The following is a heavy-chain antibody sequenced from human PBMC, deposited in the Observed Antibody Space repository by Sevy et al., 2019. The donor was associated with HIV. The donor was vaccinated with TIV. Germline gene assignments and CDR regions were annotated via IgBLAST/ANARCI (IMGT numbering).Heavy chain of an antibody. CDR2: ISSSGSTI. V-gene: IGHV3-48*03. D-gene: IGHD4-17*01. J-gene: IGHJ6*02. CDR3: ARDRVYGGNSLYYYYYGMDV. Sequence: GGSLRLSCAASGFTFSSYEMNWVRQAPGKGLEWVSYISSSGSTIYYADSVKGRFTISRDNAKNSLYLQMNSLRAEDTXVYYCARDRVYGGNSLYYYYYGMDVWGQGTTVTVSS. CDR1: GFTFSSYE.